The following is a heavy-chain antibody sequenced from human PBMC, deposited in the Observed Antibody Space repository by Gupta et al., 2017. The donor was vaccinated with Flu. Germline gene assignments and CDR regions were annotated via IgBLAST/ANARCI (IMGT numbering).Heavy chain of an antibody. J-gene: IGHJ5*02. CDR3: ARDLGGGTTAPTMVGYWFDP. V-gene: IGHV1-2*02. Sequence: YGMHWVRQAPGQGLEWMGWINPNSGGTNYAQKFQGRVTMTRDTSISTAYMELSRLRSDDTAVYYCARDLGGGTTAPTMVGYWFDPWGQGTLVT. CDR2: INPNSGGT. CDR1: YG. D-gene: IGHD3-10*01.